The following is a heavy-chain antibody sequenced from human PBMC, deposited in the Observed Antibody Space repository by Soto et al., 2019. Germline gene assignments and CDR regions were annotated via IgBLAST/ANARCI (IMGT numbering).Heavy chain of an antibody. CDR3: ARGVVVVLAAGYYYHAMDA. CDR2: IIPMLDVA. CDR1: GGTFSSYG. J-gene: IGHJ6*02. D-gene: IGHD2-15*01. Sequence: QVQLVQSGAEVKKPGSSVKVSCKASGGTFSSYGINWVRQAPGQGLEWMGRIIPMLDVANYAQNFQGRVKITADRSTSTAYMELSSLRSEDTAVYYCARGVVVVLAAGYYYHAMDAWGQGTTVTVSS. V-gene: IGHV1-69*02.